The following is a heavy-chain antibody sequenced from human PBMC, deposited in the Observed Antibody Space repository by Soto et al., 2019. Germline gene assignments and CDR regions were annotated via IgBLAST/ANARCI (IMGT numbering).Heavy chain of an antibody. Sequence: QVQLLESGGGVVQPGRSLRLSCAASGFSFRSYGMHWVRQAPGKGLEWVAIISYDGSNIYYADSVKGRFTNYRDNSNNTLYLQMKRLRAEDTAVYYCAKDGGNYFDYWGQGTLVTVYS. CDR3: AKDGGNYFDY. CDR2: ISYDGSNI. CDR1: GFSFRSYG. V-gene: IGHV3-30*18. D-gene: IGHD3-16*01. J-gene: IGHJ4*02.